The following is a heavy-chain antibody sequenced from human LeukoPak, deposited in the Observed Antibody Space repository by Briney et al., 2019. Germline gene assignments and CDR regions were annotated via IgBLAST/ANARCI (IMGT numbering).Heavy chain of an antibody. D-gene: IGHD2-15*01. CDR3: ARDGLGYCSGGSCYGG. Sequence: GRSLRLSCAASGFTFSSYAMHWVRQAPGKGLEWVAVISYDGGNKYYADSVKGRFTISRDNSKNTLYLQMNSLRAEDTAVYYCARDGLGYCSGGSCYGGWGQGTLVTVSS. CDR2: ISYDGGNK. J-gene: IGHJ4*02. V-gene: IGHV3-30-3*01. CDR1: GFTFSSYA.